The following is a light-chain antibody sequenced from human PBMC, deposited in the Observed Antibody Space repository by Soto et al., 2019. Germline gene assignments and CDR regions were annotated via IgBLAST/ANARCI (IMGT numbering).Light chain of an antibody. CDR2: DVS. J-gene: IGLJ1*01. CDR3: CLYAGSNTFV. CDR1: SSDVGGYNC. V-gene: IGLV2-11*01. Sequence: QSALTQPHSVSGSLRQSVTLSCTGTSSDVGGYNCVSWYQQHPGKAPKLMIYDVSKRPSGVPDCFSGSKSRTTASLAISGLQAEDEADYYCCLYAGSNTFVFGTGTQLTVL.